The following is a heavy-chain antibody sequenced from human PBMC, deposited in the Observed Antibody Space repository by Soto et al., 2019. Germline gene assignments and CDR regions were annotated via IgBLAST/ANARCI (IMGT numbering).Heavy chain of an antibody. J-gene: IGHJ5*02. Sequence: QVQLVQSGAEVKKPGSSVKVSCKASGGTFSSYAISWVRQAPGQGFEWMGGIIPIFGTANYAQKFQGRVTITADESTSTAYMELSSLRSEDTAVYYCAGGGVVVPAAPINQNWFDPWGQGTLVTVSS. CDR3: AGGGVVVPAAPINQNWFDP. V-gene: IGHV1-69*01. CDR1: GGTFSSYA. D-gene: IGHD2-2*01. CDR2: IIPIFGTA.